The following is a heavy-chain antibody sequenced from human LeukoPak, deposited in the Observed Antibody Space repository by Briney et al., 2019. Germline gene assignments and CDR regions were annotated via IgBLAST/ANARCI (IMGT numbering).Heavy chain of an antibody. CDR2: ITTDGSST. CDR1: GFTFSSYW. Sequence: GGSLRLSCADSGFTFSSYWMHWVRQAPGKGLMWVSLITTDGSSTTYADSAKGRFTISRDNAKNTLYLQMNSLRAEDTAVYYCARDYYSGSRDLDYWGQGTLVTVSS. CDR3: ARDYYSGSRDLDY. J-gene: IGHJ4*02. D-gene: IGHD3-22*01. V-gene: IGHV3-74*01.